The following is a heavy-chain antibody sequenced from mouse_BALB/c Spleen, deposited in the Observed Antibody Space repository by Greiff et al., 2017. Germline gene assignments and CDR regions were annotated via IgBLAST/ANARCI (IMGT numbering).Heavy chain of an antibody. D-gene: IGHD2-1*01. CDR1: GFSLTSYD. J-gene: IGHJ3*01. V-gene: IGHV2-9-2*01. CDR3: VREGGNYVWFAY. CDR2: IWTGGGT. Sequence: VQLQQSGPGLVAPSQSLSITCTVSGFSLTSYDISWIRQPPGKGLEWLGVIWTGGGTNYNSAFMSRLSISKDNSKSQVFLKMNSLQTDDTAIYYCVREGGNYVWFAYWGQGTLVTVSA.